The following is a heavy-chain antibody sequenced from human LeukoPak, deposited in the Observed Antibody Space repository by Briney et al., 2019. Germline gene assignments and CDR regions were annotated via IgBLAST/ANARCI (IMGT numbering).Heavy chain of an antibody. V-gene: IGHV1-46*01. J-gene: IGHJ6*01. CDR1: GYTFTSYY. Sequence: ASVKVSCKASGYTFTSYYMNWVRQAPGQGLEWMGIINPSGGSTRSAQKYQGRVTMTRDTTTSTVYMELSSLRSEDTAVYYCARGVSCTNGVCYTSYYNYYGMDVWGQGTTVTVSS. D-gene: IGHD2-8*01. CDR3: ARGVSCTNGVCYTSYYNYYGMDV. CDR2: INPSGGST.